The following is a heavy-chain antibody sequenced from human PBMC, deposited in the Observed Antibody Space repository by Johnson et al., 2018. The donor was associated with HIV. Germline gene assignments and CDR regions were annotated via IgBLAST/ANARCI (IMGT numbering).Heavy chain of an antibody. CDR3: ARVTHIQLWANDAFDI. Sequence: MQLVESGGGVVRPGGSLRLSCAASGFTFDDYGMSWVRQAPGKGLEWVSVIYSGGSTYYADSVKGRLTISRDNSKNTVYLQMNSLRAEDTAVYYCARVTHIQLWANDAFDIWGQGTMVTVSS. CDR2: IYSGGST. V-gene: IGHV3-66*02. CDR1: GFTFDDYG. J-gene: IGHJ3*02. D-gene: IGHD5-18*01.